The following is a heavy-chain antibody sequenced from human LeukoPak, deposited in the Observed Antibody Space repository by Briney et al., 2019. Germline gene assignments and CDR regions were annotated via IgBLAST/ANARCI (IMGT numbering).Heavy chain of an antibody. CDR3: AKGVNDYGDYENGDYFDY. V-gene: IGHV3-9*01. CDR1: GFTFDDYA. J-gene: IGHJ4*02. CDR2: ISWNSGSI. Sequence: QTGGSLRLSCAASGFTFDDYAMHWVRQAPGKGLEWVSGISWNSGSIGYADSVKGRFTISRDNAKNSLYLQMNSLRAEDTALYYCAKGVNDYGDYENGDYFDYWGQGTLVTVSS. D-gene: IGHD4-17*01.